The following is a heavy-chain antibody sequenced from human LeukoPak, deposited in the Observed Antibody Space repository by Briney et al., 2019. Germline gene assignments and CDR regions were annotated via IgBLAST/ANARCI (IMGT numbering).Heavy chain of an antibody. Sequence: SGGSLRLSCAASGFAFSSQAMGWVRQAPGKGLEWVSVISDSGSITYYADSVKGRFTISRDNSKNTLFLQMNSLRAEDTAVYYCVKDARRTSGWYFFDYWGQGTLVTVSS. CDR1: GFAFSSQA. J-gene: IGHJ4*02. CDR3: VKDARRTSGWYFFDY. CDR2: ISDSGSIT. D-gene: IGHD6-19*01. V-gene: IGHV3-23*01.